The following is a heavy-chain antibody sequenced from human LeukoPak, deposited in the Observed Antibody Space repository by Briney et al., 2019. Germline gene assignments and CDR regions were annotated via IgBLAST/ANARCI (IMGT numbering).Heavy chain of an antibody. J-gene: IGHJ3*02. CDR2: IYTSGST. D-gene: IGHD3-22*01. CDR3: AGDSSGYYSGVTNAFDI. CDR1: GGSISSYY. Sequence: SETLSLTCTVSGGSISSYYWSWIRQPAGKGLEWIGRIYTSGSTNYNPSLKSRVTISVDTSKNQFSLKLSSVTAADTAVYYCAGDSSGYYSGVTNAFDIRGQGTMVTVSS. V-gene: IGHV4-4*07.